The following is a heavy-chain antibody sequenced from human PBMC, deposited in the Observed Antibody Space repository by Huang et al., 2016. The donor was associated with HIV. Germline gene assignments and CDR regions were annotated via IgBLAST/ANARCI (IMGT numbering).Heavy chain of an antibody. D-gene: IGHD6-19*01. V-gene: IGHV3-9*01. J-gene: IGHJ3*02. CDR3: AKDYPIAAFSSGWFHAFDI. CDR2: ISWNSGSI. CDR1: GFTFDDYA. Sequence: EVQLVESGGGLVQPGRSLRLSCAASGFTFDDYAMHWVRQAPGKGLEWVSGISWNSGSIGYADSVKGRFTISRDNAKNSLYLQINSLRAEDTALYYCAKDYPIAAFSSGWFHAFDIWGQGTMVTVSS.